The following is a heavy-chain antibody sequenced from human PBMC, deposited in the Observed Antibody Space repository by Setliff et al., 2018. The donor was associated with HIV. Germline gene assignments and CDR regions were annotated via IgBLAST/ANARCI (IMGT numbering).Heavy chain of an antibody. CDR2: IYTSGST. Sequence: PSETLSLTCTVSGGSISSYYWSWIRQPPGKGLEWIGYIYTSGSTYFNPSLKSRITLSIDTSKNQFSLKLSSVTAADTAVYYCARDRYAGEIDYWGQGTLVTVSS. V-gene: IGHV4-4*09. CDR1: GGSISSYY. D-gene: IGHD3-10*01. J-gene: IGHJ4*02. CDR3: ARDRYAGEIDY.